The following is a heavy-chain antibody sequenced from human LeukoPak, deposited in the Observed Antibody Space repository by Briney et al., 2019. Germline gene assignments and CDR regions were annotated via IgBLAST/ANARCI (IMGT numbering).Heavy chain of an antibody. Sequence: SETLSLTCTVSGGSISSYYWSWIRQPPGKGLEWIGYIYYSGSTKYNPSIKSRVTISVDTSKNQFSLKLSSVTAADTAVYYCARSLRGYRFATDYWGQGTLVTVSS. D-gene: IGHD5-18*01. CDR3: ARSLRGYRFATDY. CDR2: IYYSGST. J-gene: IGHJ4*02. CDR1: GGSISSYY. V-gene: IGHV4-59*08.